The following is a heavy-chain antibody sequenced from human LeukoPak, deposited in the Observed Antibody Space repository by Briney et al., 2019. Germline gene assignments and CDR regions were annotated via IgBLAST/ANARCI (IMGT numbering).Heavy chain of an antibody. V-gene: IGHV3-49*04. CDR2: IRSKAYGGTT. J-gene: IGHJ4*02. Sequence: GGSLRLSCAASGFTFSDYYMSWVRQAPGKGLEWVGFIRSKAYGGTTEYAASVKGRFTISRDDSKSIAYLQMNSLKTEDTAVYYCTRVGGGSSSWFYFDYWGQGTLVTVSS. CDR1: GFTFSDYY. D-gene: IGHD6-13*01. CDR3: TRVGGGSSSWFYFDY.